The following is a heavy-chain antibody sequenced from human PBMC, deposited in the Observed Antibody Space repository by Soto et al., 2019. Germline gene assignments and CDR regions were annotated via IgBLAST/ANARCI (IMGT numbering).Heavy chain of an antibody. J-gene: IGHJ4*02. CDR2: IYYSGST. CDR3: AREGSAGLPPRD. V-gene: IGHV4-59*12. Sequence: SETLSLTCTVSGGSISSYYWSWIRQPPGKGLEWIGYIYYSGSTNYNPSLKSRVTISVDTSKNQFSLKLSSVTAADTAVYYCAREGSAGLPPRDWGQGTLVTVSS. CDR1: GGSISSYY.